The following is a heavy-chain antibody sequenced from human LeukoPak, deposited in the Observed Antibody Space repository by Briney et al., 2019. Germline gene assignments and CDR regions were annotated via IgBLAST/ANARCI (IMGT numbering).Heavy chain of an antibody. J-gene: IGHJ4*02. CDR2: INSDGSNT. Sequence: PGGSLRLSCAASGFTFSSSWMHWVRQAPGKGLVWVSHINSDGSNTKYAGSVKGRFTISRDNAKNTLSLQMNSLRAEDTAVYYCARDLQTGHFDYWGQGTLVTVSS. CDR1: GFTFSSSW. CDR3: ARDLQTGHFDY. V-gene: IGHV3-74*01. D-gene: IGHD1-14*01.